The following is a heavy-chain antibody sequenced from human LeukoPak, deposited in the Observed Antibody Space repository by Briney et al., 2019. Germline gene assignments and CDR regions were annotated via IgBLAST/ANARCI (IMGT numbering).Heavy chain of an antibody. CDR2: ISGSGGST. D-gene: IGHD6-13*01. CDR3: AKGQQLAYDAFDI. J-gene: IGHJ3*02. CDR1: GFTFSGYA. Sequence: GGSLRLSCAASGFTFSGYAMSWVRQAPGKGLEWVSAISGSGGSTYYADSVKGRFTISRDNSKNTLYLQMNSLRAEDTAVYYCAKGQQLAYDAFDIWGQGTMVTVSS. V-gene: IGHV3-23*01.